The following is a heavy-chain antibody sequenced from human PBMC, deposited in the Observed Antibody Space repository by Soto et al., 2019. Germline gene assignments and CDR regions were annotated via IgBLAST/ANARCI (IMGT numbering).Heavy chain of an antibody. CDR1: GGSISSGGYY. V-gene: IGHV4-31*03. CDR2: IYYSGST. J-gene: IGHJ4*02. CDR3: ARSPTMIVVVFDY. Sequence: LSLTCTVSGGSISSGGYYWSWIRQHPGKGLEWIGYIYYSGSTYYNPSLKSRVTISVDTSKNQFSLKLSSVTAADTAVYYCARSPTMIVVVFDYWGQGTLVTVSS. D-gene: IGHD3-22*01.